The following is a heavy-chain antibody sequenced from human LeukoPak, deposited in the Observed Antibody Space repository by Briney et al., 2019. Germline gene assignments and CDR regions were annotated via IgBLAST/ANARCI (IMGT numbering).Heavy chain of an antibody. Sequence: ASVTVSCKASGYTFTSYAMHWVRQAPGQRLEWMGWTNAGNGNTKYSQKFQGRVTITRDTSASTAYMELSSLTSEDTAVYYCARDYDYLWGSYRANHNYFVYWGQGTLVTVSS. J-gene: IGHJ4*02. CDR1: GYTFTSYA. V-gene: IGHV1-3*01. CDR3: ARDYDYLWGSYRANHNYFVY. CDR2: TNAGNGNT. D-gene: IGHD3-16*02.